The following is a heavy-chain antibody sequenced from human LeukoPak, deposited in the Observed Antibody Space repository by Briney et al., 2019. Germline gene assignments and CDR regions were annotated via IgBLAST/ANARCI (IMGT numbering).Heavy chain of an antibody. CDR2: INPSGGST. Sequence: ASVKVSCKASGYTFTSYYMHWVRQAPGQGLEWMGIINPSGGSTSYAQKFQGRVTMTRDTSTSIVYMELSSLRSEDTAVYYCARDTCTNGVCYIPWGQGTLVTVSS. CDR3: ARDTCTNGVCYIP. V-gene: IGHV1-46*01. D-gene: IGHD2-8*01. J-gene: IGHJ5*02. CDR1: GYTFTSYY.